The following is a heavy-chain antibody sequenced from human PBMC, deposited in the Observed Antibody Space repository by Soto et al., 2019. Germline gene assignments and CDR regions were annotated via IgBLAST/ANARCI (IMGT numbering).Heavy chain of an antibody. CDR2: VYHSGNT. CDR3: ASQMYCDDDCYLFDY. CDR1: GDSISSDKW. D-gene: IGHD2-21*02. Sequence: PSETLSLTCAVSGDSISSDKWWSWVRQPPGKGLEWIGEVYHSGNTNYNPSLKSRMIILVDKSKNQFSLKMSSVTAADTAVYYCASQMYCDDDCYLFDYWDQGTLVTVSS. J-gene: IGHJ4*02. V-gene: IGHV4-4*02.